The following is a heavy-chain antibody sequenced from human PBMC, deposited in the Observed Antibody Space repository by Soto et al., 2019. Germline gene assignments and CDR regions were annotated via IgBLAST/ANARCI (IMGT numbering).Heavy chain of an antibody. D-gene: IGHD3-3*01. V-gene: IGHV1-69*01. J-gene: IGHJ3*02. Sequence: QVQLVQSGAEVKKPGSSVKVSCTASGVTFSSYAISWVRQAPGQGLEWMGGIIPIFGTANYAQKFQGRVTITADESTSTAYMELSSLRSEDTGVYYCAGVSGPPKGDAFDIWGKGTMVTVSS. CDR2: IIPIFGTA. CDR1: GVTFSSYA. CDR3: AGVSGPPKGDAFDI.